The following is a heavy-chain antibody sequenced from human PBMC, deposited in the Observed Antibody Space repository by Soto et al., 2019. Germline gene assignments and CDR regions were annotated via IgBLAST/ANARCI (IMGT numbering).Heavy chain of an antibody. V-gene: IGHV3-74*01. CDR1: GFTFSNSW. CDR2: INGDGSTI. J-gene: IGHJ4*02. Sequence: EVQLVESGGGLVQPGGSLRLSCAASGFTFSNSWIHWVRQAPGKGLVWVSRINGDGSTINYADSVKGRFTISRDNAKNTLYLQLNSLRVEETAVYYCVNGGYSGAGVYYFDFWGQGTLVTVSS. D-gene: IGHD5-12*01. CDR3: VNGGYSGAGVYYFDF.